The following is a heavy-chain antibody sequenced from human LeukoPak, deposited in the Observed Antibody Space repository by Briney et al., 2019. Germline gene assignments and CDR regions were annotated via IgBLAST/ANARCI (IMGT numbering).Heavy chain of an antibody. J-gene: IGHJ4*02. CDR3: ARDVYGGSYYFDY. CDR1: GFTVSSNY. CDR2: ITGSRNYK. Sequence: GSLRLSCAASGFTVSSNYMSWVRQAPGKGLEWVSSITGSRNYKYYADSVKGRFTISRENAKNSLFLQMNSLRAEDTAVYYCARDVYGGSYYFDYWGQGSLVTVSS. V-gene: IGHV3-21*01. D-gene: IGHD1-26*01.